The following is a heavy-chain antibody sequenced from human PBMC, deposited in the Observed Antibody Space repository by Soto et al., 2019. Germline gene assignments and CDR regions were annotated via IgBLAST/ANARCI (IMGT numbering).Heavy chain of an antibody. V-gene: IGHV3-21*01. CDR3: ARDAAAAGILSWFDP. CDR1: GFTFSSYS. Sequence: PGGSLRLSCAASGFTFSSYSMNWVRQAPGKGLEWVSSISSSSSYIYYADSVKGRFTISRDNAKNSLYLQMNSLRAEDTAVYYCARDAAAAGILSWFDPWGQGTLVTVSS. CDR2: ISSSSSYI. D-gene: IGHD6-13*01. J-gene: IGHJ5*02.